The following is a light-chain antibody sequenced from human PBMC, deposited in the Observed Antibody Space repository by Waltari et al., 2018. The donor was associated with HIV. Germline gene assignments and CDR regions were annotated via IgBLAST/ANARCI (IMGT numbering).Light chain of an antibody. Sequence: SSDLSQDPAVSVALGHTVRLTCQGDSLRNYYASWYQQKPGQAPILVIFVKNKRPPGIPDRFSGSNSGNTASLTITGAQAEDEADYYCNSRDSSDNHVFGGGTKVTV. V-gene: IGLV3-19*01. CDR1: SLRNYY. CDR3: NSRDSSDNHV. J-gene: IGLJ3*02. CDR2: VKN.